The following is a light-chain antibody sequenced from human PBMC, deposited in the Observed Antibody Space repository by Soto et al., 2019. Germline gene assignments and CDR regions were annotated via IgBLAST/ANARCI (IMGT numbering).Light chain of an antibody. CDR3: QSYDSSLSGYV. J-gene: IGLJ1*01. V-gene: IGLV1-40*01. CDR2: DNN. Sequence: QSALTQPPSVSGAAGQRVTISCTGSSSNIGAGYDVHWYQQLPGTAPKLLIYDNNNRPSGVPDRFSGSKSGTSASLAITGLQAEDEADYYCQSYDSSLSGYVFGTGTKVTVL. CDR1: SSNIGAGYD.